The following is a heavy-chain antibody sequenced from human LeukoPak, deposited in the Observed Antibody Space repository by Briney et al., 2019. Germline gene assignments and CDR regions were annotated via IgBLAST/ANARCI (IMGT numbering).Heavy chain of an antibody. Sequence: GGSLRLSCAASGYTFTSYAMSWVRQAPRQGLEWVSLIGTGGSTYYTDSVKGRFTISRDNSKNTLYLQMDSLRADDTAVYYCAKKSPRGYYEHWGQGTLVTVSS. V-gene: IGHV3-23*01. CDR3: AKKSPRGYYEH. D-gene: IGHD3-3*01. CDR2: IGTGGST. CDR1: GYTFTSYA. J-gene: IGHJ4*02.